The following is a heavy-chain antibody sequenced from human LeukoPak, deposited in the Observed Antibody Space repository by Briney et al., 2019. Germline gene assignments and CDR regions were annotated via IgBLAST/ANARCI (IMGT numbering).Heavy chain of an antibody. CDR1: GFTFSSYT. Sequence: QPGGSLRLSCAASGFTFSSYTMSCVRQAAGKWLEWVSAISSSGSTIYYADSVKGRFTISRDNAKNSLYLQMNSLRDEDTAVYYCARGPLTGTRYFDLWGRGTLVTVSS. J-gene: IGHJ2*01. CDR2: ISSSGSTI. V-gene: IGHV3-48*02. D-gene: IGHD1-7*01. CDR3: ARGPLTGTRYFDL.